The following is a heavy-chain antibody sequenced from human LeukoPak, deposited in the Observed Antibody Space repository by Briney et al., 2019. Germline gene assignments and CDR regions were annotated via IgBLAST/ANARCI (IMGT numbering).Heavy chain of an antibody. D-gene: IGHD2-2*01. J-gene: IGHJ6*03. CDR2: IKQDGSEK. V-gene: IGHV3-7*03. CDR3: AKDRPPPRYCSSTSCFDPYMDV. Sequence: GGSLRLSCVASGFTFSNYWMSWVRQAPGKGLEWVANIKQDGSEKYYMGSVKGRFTISRDNSKNSLYLHMNSLRAEDTALYYCAKDRPPPRYCSSTSCFDPYMDVWGKGTTVTVSS. CDR1: GFTFSNYW.